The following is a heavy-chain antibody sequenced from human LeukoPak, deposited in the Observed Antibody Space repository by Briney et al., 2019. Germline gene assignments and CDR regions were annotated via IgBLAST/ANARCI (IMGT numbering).Heavy chain of an antibody. J-gene: IGHJ5*01. CDR2: ISTSSITK. CDR1: GFTFSTYS. CDR3: AKEMGFCSGGSCYRWFDS. V-gene: IGHV3-48*01. Sequence: GGSLRLSCAASGFTFSTYSMSWVRRAPGKGPEWLSYISTSSITKYYADSVKGRFTISRDDAKNSLSLQMNSLRADDTAVYYCAKEMGFCSGGSCYRWFDSWGQGTPVTVSS. D-gene: IGHD2-15*01.